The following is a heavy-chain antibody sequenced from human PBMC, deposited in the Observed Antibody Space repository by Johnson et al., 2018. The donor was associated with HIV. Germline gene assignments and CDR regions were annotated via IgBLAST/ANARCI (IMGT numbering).Heavy chain of an antibody. CDR1: GFTFSSYW. V-gene: IGHV3-7*01. CDR2: IKQDGSEK. J-gene: IGHJ3*02. Sequence: VQLVESGGGVVQPGRSLRLSCAASGFTFSSYWMSWVRQAPGKGLEWVANIKQDGSEKYYADSVKGRFTISRDNSKNTVYLQMNNLRAEDTAVYYCAKDAGWSIVGATDGRDAFDIWGQGTMVTVS. D-gene: IGHD1-26*01. CDR3: AKDAGWSIVGATDGRDAFDI.